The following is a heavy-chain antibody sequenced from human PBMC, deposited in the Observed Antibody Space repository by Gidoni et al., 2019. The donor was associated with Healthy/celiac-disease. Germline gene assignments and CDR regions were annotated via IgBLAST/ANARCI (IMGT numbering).Heavy chain of an antibody. V-gene: IGHV1-8*01. J-gene: IGHJ5*02. CDR3: ARSPDFILGRGFDP. CDR1: GYTFTSYD. Sequence: QVQLVQSGAEVKKPGASVKVSGKASGYTFTSYDINWVRQATGQGLEWMGWMNPNIGNTGYAQKFQGRVTMTRNTSISTAYMELSSLRSEDTAVYYCARSPDFILGRGFDPWGQGTLVTVSS. D-gene: IGHD3-3*01. CDR2: MNPNIGNT.